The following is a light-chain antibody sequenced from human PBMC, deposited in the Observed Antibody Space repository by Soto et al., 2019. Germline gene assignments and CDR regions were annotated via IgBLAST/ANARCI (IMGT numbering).Light chain of an antibody. V-gene: IGKV1-39*01. J-gene: IGKJ4*01. CDR2: AAS. CDR1: QNIGVY. CDR3: QQSYSMPRT. Sequence: DIQMTPSPSSLSASVGARVTITCRASQNIGVYLNWYQQKPGKAPKLLIYAASSLQSGVPSRFSGSGSGTDFTVTISSLQPEDFATYYCQQSYSMPRTFGGGTKVDIK.